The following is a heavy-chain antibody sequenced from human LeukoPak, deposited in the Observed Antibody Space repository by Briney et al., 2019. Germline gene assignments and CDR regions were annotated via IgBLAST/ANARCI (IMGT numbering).Heavy chain of an antibody. CDR2: FDPENAEI. CDR3: ATRGSDFWSGFDF. Sequence: ASVKVSCKLSGNTLRELPIQWVRQAGGKGLEWMAGFDPENAEIVYAQKFQGRVTMTEDTPTNTAYMELTSLTSDDTAVYYCATRGSDFWSGFDFWGQGTQVTVSS. V-gene: IGHV1-24*01. D-gene: IGHD3-3*01. J-gene: IGHJ4*02. CDR1: GNTLRELP.